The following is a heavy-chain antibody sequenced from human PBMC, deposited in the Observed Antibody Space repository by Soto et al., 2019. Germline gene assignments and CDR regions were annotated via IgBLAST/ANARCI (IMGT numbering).Heavy chain of an antibody. CDR3: AKVVRHYYDSSGSFDAFDI. CDR1: GFTFSSYA. V-gene: IGHV3-23*01. CDR2: ISGSGGST. D-gene: IGHD3-22*01. J-gene: IGHJ3*02. Sequence: EVQLLESGGGLVQPGGSLRLSCAASGFTFSSYAMSWVRQASGKGLEWVSAISGSGGSTYYADSVKGRFTISRDNSKNTLYLQMNSLRAEDTAVYYCAKVVRHYYDSSGSFDAFDIWGQGTMVTVSS.